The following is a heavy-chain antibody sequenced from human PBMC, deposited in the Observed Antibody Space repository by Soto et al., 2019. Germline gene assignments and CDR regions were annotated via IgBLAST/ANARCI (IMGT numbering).Heavy chain of an antibody. CDR2: IIPILGIA. CDR1: GGTFSRYT. J-gene: IGHJ2*01. V-gene: IGHV1-69*02. D-gene: IGHD5-12*01. Sequence: SVKLSCEASGGTFSRYTISWGRQAPGQGLEWMGRIIPILGIANYAQKFQGRVTITADKSTSTAYRELSSLRSEDTAVYYSAMDRYGGCDRQWYYDLWGRGTLVTGSS. CDR3: AMDRYGGCDRQWYYDL.